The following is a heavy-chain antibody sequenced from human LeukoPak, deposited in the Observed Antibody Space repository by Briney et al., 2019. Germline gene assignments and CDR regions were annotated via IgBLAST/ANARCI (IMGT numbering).Heavy chain of an antibody. CDR1: GGSISSGSYY. D-gene: IGHD5-12*01. J-gene: IGHJ3*02. CDR2: IYTSGST. V-gene: IGHV4-61*02. Sequence: PSETLSLTCTVSGGSISSGSYYWSWIRQPAGKGLEWIGRIYTSGSTNYNPSLKSRLTISVDTSKNQFSLKVSSVTAADTAVYYCARPSGYSDAFDIWGQGTMVTVSS. CDR3: ARPSGYSDAFDI.